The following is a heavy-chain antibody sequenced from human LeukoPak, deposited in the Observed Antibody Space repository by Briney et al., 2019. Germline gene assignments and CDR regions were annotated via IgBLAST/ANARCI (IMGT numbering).Heavy chain of an antibody. J-gene: IGHJ4*02. CDR3: TRDCSSTSCFGHFDY. CDR2: IRGKAYGGTT. D-gene: IGHD2-2*01. V-gene: IGHV3-49*03. CDR1: GFTFGDYA. Sequence: GGSLRLSCTASGFTFGDYAISWFRQAPGKGLEWVGFIRGKAYGGTTEYAASVKGRFTISRDDSKSIAYLQMNSLKTEDTAVYYCTRDCSSTSCFGHFDYWGQGTLVTVSS.